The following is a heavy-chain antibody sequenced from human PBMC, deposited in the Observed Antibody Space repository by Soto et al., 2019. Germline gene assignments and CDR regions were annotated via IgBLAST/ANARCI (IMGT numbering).Heavy chain of an antibody. CDR2: IKQDGSEK. D-gene: IGHD6-19*01. CDR3: ARDLIAVAHFLRY. Sequence: GSLRLSCAASGFTFSSYWMSWVRQAPGKGLEWVANIKQDGSEKYYVDSVKGRFTISRDNAKNSLYLQMNSLRAEDTAVYYCARDLIAVAHFLRYWGQGTLVTVSS. J-gene: IGHJ4*02. V-gene: IGHV3-7*05. CDR1: GFTFSSYW.